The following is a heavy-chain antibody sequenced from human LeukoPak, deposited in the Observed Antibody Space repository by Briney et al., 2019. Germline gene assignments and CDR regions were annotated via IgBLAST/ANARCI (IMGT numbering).Heavy chain of an antibody. CDR1: GGSISSSSYY. CDR2: IYYSGST. D-gene: IGHD1-26*01. J-gene: IGHJ4*02. CDR3: ARQDGSYYPDFDY. Sequence: SETLSLTCTVSGGSISSSSYYWGWIRQPPGKGLEWIGSIYYSGSTYYNPSLKSRVTISVDTSKNQLSLKLSSVTAADTAVYYCARQDGSYYPDFDYWGQGILVTVAS. V-gene: IGHV4-39*01.